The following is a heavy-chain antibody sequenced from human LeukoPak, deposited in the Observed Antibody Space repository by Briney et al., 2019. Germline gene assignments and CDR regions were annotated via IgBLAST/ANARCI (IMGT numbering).Heavy chain of an antibody. V-gene: IGHV1-18*01. D-gene: IGHD1-26*01. J-gene: IGHJ4*02. CDR3: ARDTYSGSYYNY. Sequence: ASVKVSCKASGYTFTSYGISWVRQAPGQGLEWMGWISAYNGNTNYAQKLQGRVTMTTDTSTNTANMELRSLRSDDTAIYYCARDTYSGSYYNYWGLGTLVTVSS. CDR2: ISAYNGNT. CDR1: GYTFTSYG.